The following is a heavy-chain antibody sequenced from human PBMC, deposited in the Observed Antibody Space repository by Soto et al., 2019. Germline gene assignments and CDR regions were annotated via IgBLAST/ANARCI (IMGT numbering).Heavy chain of an antibody. CDR2: IRMKANSYTT. V-gene: IGHV3-72*01. D-gene: IGHD6-19*01. CDR3: AMLGGWSGGSSGMDV. Sequence: EVQLVESGGGLVQPGGPLRLSCAASGLIFSDYHMDWVRQAPGKGLEWVGRIRMKANSYTTEYAASVKGRFTISRDDSKNSLYLQMNSLKSEDTAVYYCAMLGGWSGGSSGMDVWGQGTTVTVSS. CDR1: GLIFSDYH. J-gene: IGHJ6*02.